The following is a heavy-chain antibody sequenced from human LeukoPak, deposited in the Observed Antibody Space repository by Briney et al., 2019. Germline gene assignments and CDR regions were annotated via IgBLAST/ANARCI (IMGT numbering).Heavy chain of an antibody. V-gene: IGHV1-24*01. CDR2: FDPEDGET. J-gene: IGHJ3*02. D-gene: IGHD1-26*01. Sequence: ASVKVSCKVSGYTLTELSMHWVRQAPGKGLEWMGGFDPEDGETIYAQKFQGRVTMTEDTSTDTAYMELSSLRSEDTAVYYCATGWELLRGREAFGIWGQGTMVTVSS. CDR1: GYTLTELS. CDR3: ATGWELLRGREAFGI.